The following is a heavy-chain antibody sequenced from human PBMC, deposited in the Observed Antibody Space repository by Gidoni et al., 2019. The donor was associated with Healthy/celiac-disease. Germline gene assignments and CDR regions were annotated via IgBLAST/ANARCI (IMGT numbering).Heavy chain of an antibody. CDR1: GFTFSSYS. J-gene: IGHJ4*02. CDR2: IRSSSSYI. D-gene: IGHD3-10*01. Sequence: EVQLVESGGGRVKRGGSLRLSGAASGFTFSSYSMNWVRLAPGKGLEWVASIRSSSSYIYYADSVKGRFTISRDNAKNSLYLQMNSRRAEDTAGYYCARGGDYYGSGSYFSYWGQGTLVTVSS. V-gene: IGHV3-21*01. CDR3: ARGGDYYGSGSYFSY.